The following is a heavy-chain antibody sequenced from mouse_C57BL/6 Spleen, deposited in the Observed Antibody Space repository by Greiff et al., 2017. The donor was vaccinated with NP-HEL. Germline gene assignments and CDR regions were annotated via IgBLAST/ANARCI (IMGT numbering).Heavy chain of an antibody. CDR1: GYTFTSYW. Sequence: QVQLQQPGAELVKPGASVKLSCKASGYTFTSYWMQWVKQRPGQGLEWIGEIDPSVSYTNYNQKFKGKATLTVDTSSSTAYMQLSSLTSEDSAVYYCATAVVATDWYFDVWGTGTTVTVSS. J-gene: IGHJ1*03. D-gene: IGHD1-1*01. V-gene: IGHV1-50*01. CDR3: ATAVVATDWYFDV. CDR2: IDPSVSYT.